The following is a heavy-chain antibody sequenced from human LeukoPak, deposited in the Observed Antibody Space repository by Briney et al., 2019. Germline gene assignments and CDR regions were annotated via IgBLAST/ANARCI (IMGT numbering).Heavy chain of an antibody. V-gene: IGHV1-2*02. CDR1: GYSFTHYY. Sequence: ASVKVSCKTSGYSFTHYYMHWVRQAPGQGLEWMGWINPHSGGTNYAQKFQGRVTMTRDTTISTAYMELSRLISDDTAVYYCARGRDGGGYSNWSDHWGQGTLVTVSS. D-gene: IGHD2-21*02. CDR3: ARGRDGGGYSNWSDH. CDR2: INPHSGGT. J-gene: IGHJ5*02.